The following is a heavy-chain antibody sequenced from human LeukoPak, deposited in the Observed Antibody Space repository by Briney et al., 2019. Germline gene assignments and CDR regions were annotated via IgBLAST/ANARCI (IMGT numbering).Heavy chain of an antibody. CDR2: ISGSGGST. J-gene: IGHJ4*02. D-gene: IGHD3-22*01. CDR1: GFTFSSYA. CDR3: AKVQYYYDSSGYYY. Sequence: GGSLRLFCAASGFTFSSYAMSWVRQAPGKGLEWVSAISGSGGSTYYADSVKGRFTISRDNSKNTLYLQMNSLRAEDTAVYYCAKVQYYYDSSGYYYWGQGTLVTVSS. V-gene: IGHV3-23*01.